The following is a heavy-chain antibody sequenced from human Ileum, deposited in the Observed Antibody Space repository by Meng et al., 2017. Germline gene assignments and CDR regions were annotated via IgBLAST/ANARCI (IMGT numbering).Heavy chain of an antibody. V-gene: IGHV4-4*02. J-gene: IGHJ5*01. Sequence: VTGSGPGWVKPSGPLSLQCAVSCASIGSRNWWPWVRQAPGKGLGWIGESYHSGSPNDNPSLKSRVTISVDKSQNQFSLKLNSVTAADTAVYYCARVVGGPASMSGWFDPWGQGTLVTVSS. D-gene: IGHD2-2*01. CDR3: ARVVGGPASMSGWFDP. CDR2: SYHSGSP. CDR1: CASIGSRNW.